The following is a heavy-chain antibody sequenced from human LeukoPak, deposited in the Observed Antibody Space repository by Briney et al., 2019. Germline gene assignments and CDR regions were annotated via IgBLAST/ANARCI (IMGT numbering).Heavy chain of an antibody. CDR3: AREGYNWNYYSADYYMDV. V-gene: IGHV3-21*01. J-gene: IGHJ6*03. D-gene: IGHD1-7*01. CDR2: ISSSSSYI. CDR1: GFTFSSYW. Sequence: PGGSLRLSCAASGFTFSSYWMHWVRQAPGKGLEWVSSISSSSSYIYYADSVKGRFTISRDNAKNSLYLQMNSLRAEDTAVYYCAREGYNWNYYSADYYMDVWGKGTTVTVSS.